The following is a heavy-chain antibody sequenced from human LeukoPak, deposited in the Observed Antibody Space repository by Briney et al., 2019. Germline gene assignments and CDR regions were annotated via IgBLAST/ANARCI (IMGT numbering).Heavy chain of an antibody. CDR3: ARHISGPVYYGGNGGDAFDI. D-gene: IGHD4-23*01. Sequence: PSETLSLTCTVSGGSISSYYWSWIRQPPGKGLEWIGYIYYSGSTNYNPSLKSRVTISVDTSKNQFSLKLSSVTAADTAVYYCARHISGPVYYGGNGGDAFDIWGQGTMATVSS. V-gene: IGHV4-59*08. J-gene: IGHJ3*02. CDR2: IYYSGST. CDR1: GGSISSYY.